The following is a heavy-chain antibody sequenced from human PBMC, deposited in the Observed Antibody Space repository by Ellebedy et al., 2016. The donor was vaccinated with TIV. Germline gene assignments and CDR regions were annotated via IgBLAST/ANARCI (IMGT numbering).Heavy chain of an antibody. CDR2: VYQSGTA. CDR1: DSSISSARS. CDR3: GRLVAASHADS. V-gene: IGHV4-38-2*02. J-gene: IGHJ5*01. Sequence: MPGGSLRLSCTHSDSSISSARSWGWIRQSPGKGLEWIGTVYQSGTAWYKPSLRSRVTISLDTSKNQFSLRLKLTSVTAADTAVYYCGRLVAASHADSWGQGTLVTVSS. D-gene: IGHD5-12*01.